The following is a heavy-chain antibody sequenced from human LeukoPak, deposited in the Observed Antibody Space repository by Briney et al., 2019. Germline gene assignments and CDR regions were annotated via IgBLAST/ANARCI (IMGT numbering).Heavy chain of an antibody. CDR3: ARDYKYAFDN. CDR2: IGIDSGNT. J-gene: IGHJ4*02. CDR1: GFTFSDYS. Sequence: GGSLRLSCAASGFTFSDYSMNWARQAPGKGLEWISYIGIDSGNTNYADSVKGRFTISGDKAKNSLYLQINSLRVEDTAVYYCARDYKYAFDNWGQGTLVTVSS. V-gene: IGHV3-48*01. D-gene: IGHD5-24*01.